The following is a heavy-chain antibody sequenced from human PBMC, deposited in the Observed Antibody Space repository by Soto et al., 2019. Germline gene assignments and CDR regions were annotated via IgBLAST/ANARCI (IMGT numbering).Heavy chain of an antibody. D-gene: IGHD1-26*01. Sequence: PSQTLSLTCAISGDSVSSNSAAWNWIRQSPSRGLEWLGRTYYRSKWYNDYAVSVKSRITINPDTSKNQFSLQLNSVTPEDTAVYYCARDLGKWELRLYYYYYYGMDAWGQGTTVTVSS. CDR1: GDSVSSNSAA. J-gene: IGHJ6*02. CDR3: ARDLGKWELRLYYYYYYGMDA. V-gene: IGHV6-1*01. CDR2: TYYRSKWYN.